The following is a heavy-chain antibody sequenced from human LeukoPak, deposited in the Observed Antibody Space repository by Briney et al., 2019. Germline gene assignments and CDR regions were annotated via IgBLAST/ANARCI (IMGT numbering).Heavy chain of an antibody. D-gene: IGHD5-18*01. Sequence: GESLRISCKGSGYSFTSYWISWVRQVPGKGLEWMGRIDPSDSYTNYSPPFQGHVTISADKSIGTAYLHWTSLKASDTAMYYCARGYQTHVDFWGQGTLVTVSS. CDR3: ARGYQTHVDF. CDR1: GYSFTSYW. J-gene: IGHJ4*02. CDR2: IDPSDSYT. V-gene: IGHV5-10-1*01.